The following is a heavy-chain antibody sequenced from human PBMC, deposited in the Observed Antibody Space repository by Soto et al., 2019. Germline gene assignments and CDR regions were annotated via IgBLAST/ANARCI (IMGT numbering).Heavy chain of an antibody. CDR1: GFTFSSYA. CDR2: ISYDGSNK. D-gene: IGHD3-22*01. Sequence: TGGSLRLSCAASGFTFSSYAMHWVRQAPGKGLEWVAVISYDGSNKYYADSVKGRFTISRDNSKNTLYLQMNSLRAEDTAVYYCASDRQYYYDSSGYYLFDYWGQGTLVTVSS. J-gene: IGHJ4*02. V-gene: IGHV3-30-3*01. CDR3: ASDRQYYYDSSGYYLFDY.